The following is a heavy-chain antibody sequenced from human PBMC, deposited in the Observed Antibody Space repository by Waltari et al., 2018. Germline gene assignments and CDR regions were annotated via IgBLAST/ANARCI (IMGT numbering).Heavy chain of an antibody. J-gene: IGHJ4*02. D-gene: IGHD3-22*01. CDR2: IYYSGST. CDR3: ARVLSDSSGYYGIDY. CDR1: GGSISSGDYY. Sequence: QVQLQESGPGLVKPSQTLSLTCTVSGGSISSGDYYWSWIRQPPGKGLEWIGYIYYSGSTYYTPSLKSRVTISVDTSKNQFSLKLSSVTAADTAVYYCARVLSDSSGYYGIDYWGQGTLVTVSS. V-gene: IGHV4-30-4*08.